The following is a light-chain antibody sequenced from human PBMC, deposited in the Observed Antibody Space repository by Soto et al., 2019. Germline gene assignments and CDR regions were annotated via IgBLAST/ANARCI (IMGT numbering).Light chain of an antibody. V-gene: IGKV1-9*01. J-gene: IGKJ1*01. CDR2: AAS. CDR3: QQLNSYPRT. Sequence: IQLTQSPSSLSASVGDTVTITCRATQGITTDLAWYQQKPGRAPELLIYAASTVQSGVPSRFSGSGFGTDFTLTITSLQHEDFETYPCQQLNSYPRTLGQGTKVDIK. CDR1: QGITTD.